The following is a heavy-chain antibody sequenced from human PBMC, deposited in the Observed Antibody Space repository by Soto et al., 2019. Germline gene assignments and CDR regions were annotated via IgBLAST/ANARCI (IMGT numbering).Heavy chain of an antibody. CDR3: ARDGEVRGVFDY. CDR1: GGSISSGDYY. J-gene: IGHJ4*02. D-gene: IGHD3-10*01. CDR2: IYYSGST. Sequence: QVEPQETGPGLVKPSHTLSLTCTVSGGSISSGDYYWSWIRQPPGKGLEWIGYIYYSGSTYYNPSLKSRVTISVDTSKNQFSLKLSSVTAADTAVYYCARDGEVRGVFDYWGQGTLVSVCS. V-gene: IGHV4-30-4*01.